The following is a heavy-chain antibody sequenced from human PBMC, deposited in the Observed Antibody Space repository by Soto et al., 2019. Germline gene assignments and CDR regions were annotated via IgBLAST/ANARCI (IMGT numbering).Heavy chain of an antibody. J-gene: IGHJ6*02. V-gene: IGHV4-30-2*01. D-gene: IGHD3-3*01. CDR1: GGSISTSDYT. Sequence: QLQLQESGSGLIKPSQTPSLTCAVSGGSISTSDYTWSWIRQPPGRGLEWIGSVYHSGATHYMPSLKNRLTMSLDQSKNQFSLDLTSVTAADTAVYYCVRERTIFGVSPGGGVDVWGQGTTVTVSS. CDR2: VYHSGAT. CDR3: VRERTIFGVSPGGGVDV.